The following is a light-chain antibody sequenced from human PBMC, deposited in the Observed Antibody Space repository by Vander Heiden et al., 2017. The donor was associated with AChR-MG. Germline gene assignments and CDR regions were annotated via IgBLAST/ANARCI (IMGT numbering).Light chain of an antibody. CDR2: GAS. CDR3: QQYDAFPLT. Sequence: DIQMTQSPSSLSASVGDRVTITCQASQDITNYLNWYQQKSGKAPKLLIYGASNLETGVPSRFSGSRSGTDFTFTISSLQPEDIATYYCQQYDAFPLTFGGGTKVEI. J-gene: IGKJ4*01. CDR1: QDITNY. V-gene: IGKV1-33*01.